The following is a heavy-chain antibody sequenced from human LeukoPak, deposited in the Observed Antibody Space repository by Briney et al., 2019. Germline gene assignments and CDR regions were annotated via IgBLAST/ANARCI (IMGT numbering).Heavy chain of an antibody. CDR1: GGSFSGYY. CDR3: ASENCSGTSCSSFDY. Sequence: SETLSLTCAVYGGSFSGYYWSWIRQPPGKGLEWIGEINHSGSTNYNPSLKSRVTISVDTSKNQFSLKLSSVTAADTAVYYCASENCSGTSCSSFDYWGQGTLVTVSS. J-gene: IGHJ4*02. CDR2: INHSGST. V-gene: IGHV4-34*01. D-gene: IGHD2-2*01.